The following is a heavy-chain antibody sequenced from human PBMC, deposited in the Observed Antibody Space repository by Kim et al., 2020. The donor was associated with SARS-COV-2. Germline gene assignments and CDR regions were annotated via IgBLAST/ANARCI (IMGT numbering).Heavy chain of an antibody. J-gene: IGHJ2*01. D-gene: IGHD3-3*02. CDR3: AGETFLSGVRYFDV. CDR2: MNFDGSST. V-gene: IGHV3-74*01. CDR1: GFTFREYW. Sequence: GGSLRLSCAASGFTFREYWMHWVRQVPGKGMVWVSRMNFDGSSTIYADSGKGRFTISRDNARNTLYLRMSSLRAEDTAVYFCAGETFLSGVRYFDVWGRGTLV.